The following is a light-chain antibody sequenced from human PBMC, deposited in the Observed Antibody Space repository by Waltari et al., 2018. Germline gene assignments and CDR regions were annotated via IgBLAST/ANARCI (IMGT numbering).Light chain of an antibody. CDR2: WAS. CDR1: QTVLDSSNNRNY. Sequence: DIVMTQSPDSLAVSLGERATINCKSSQTVLDSSNNRNYLAWYQQKPRHPPKMLIYWASSTESGVPDRFSGSGSGTDFTLTITSLQAEDVAVYYCQQYYSPPPLFTFGPGTKVDIK. J-gene: IGKJ3*01. V-gene: IGKV4-1*01. CDR3: QQYYSPPPLFT.